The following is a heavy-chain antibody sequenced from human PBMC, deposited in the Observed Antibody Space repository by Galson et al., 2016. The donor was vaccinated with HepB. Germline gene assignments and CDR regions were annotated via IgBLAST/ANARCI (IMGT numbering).Heavy chain of an antibody. CDR3: VRDLGAARLGYYSGMDV. Sequence: SVKVSCKASGGTFSSYAINWVRQAPGQGLEWMGRIIPILGIENYAQKFQGKVTITADKSTSTAYMELSSLRSEDTAMYYCVRDLGAARLGYYSGMDVWGQGTTVTVSS. CDR2: IIPILGIE. J-gene: IGHJ6*02. CDR1: GGTFSSYA. D-gene: IGHD6-6*01. V-gene: IGHV1-69*04.